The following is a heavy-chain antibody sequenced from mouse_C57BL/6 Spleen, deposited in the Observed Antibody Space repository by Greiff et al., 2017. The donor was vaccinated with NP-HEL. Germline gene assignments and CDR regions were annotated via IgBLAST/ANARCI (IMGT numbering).Heavy chain of an antibody. CDR3: AREGGDGYYEAMDY. CDR1: GYAFSSSW. Sequence: QVQLQQSGPELVKPGASVKISCKASGYAFSSSWMNWVKQRPGKGLEWIGRIYPGDGDTNYNGKFKGKATLTADKSSSTAYMQLSSLTSEDSAVYFCAREGGDGYYEAMDYWGQGTSVTVSS. J-gene: IGHJ4*01. CDR2: IYPGDGDT. D-gene: IGHD2-3*01. V-gene: IGHV1-82*01.